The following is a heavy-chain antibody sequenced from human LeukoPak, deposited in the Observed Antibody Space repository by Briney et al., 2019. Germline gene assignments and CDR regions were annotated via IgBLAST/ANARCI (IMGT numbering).Heavy chain of an antibody. Sequence: PGESLKISCNVSGYSFATYCIGWVGQMPGKGLEWIGIIYPGDSETRYSPLFQCQVTISAHKSINTTYFLWSCLTSAHTPIYYFASRLFVCGGDCYWRAGLDYWGQGTLVTVSS. D-gene: IGHD2-21*02. CDR2: IYPGDSET. CDR3: ASRLFVCGGDCYWRAGLDY. J-gene: IGHJ4*02. CDR1: GYSFATYC. V-gene: IGHV5-51*01.